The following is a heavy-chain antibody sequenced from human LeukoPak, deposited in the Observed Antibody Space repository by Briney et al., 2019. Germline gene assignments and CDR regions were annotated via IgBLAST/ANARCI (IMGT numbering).Heavy chain of an antibody. Sequence: GGSLRLSCAASGLTFSSHWMHWVRQAPGKGLVWVSRITNDGSSTTYADSAKGRFTISRDNAKNSLYLQMNSLRAEDTAVYYCARRYCTYSSCYSEYWGQGTLLTVSS. D-gene: IGHD6-19*01. CDR1: GLTFSSHW. V-gene: IGHV3-74*01. J-gene: IGHJ4*02. CDR2: ITNDGSST. CDR3: ARRYCTYSSCYSEY.